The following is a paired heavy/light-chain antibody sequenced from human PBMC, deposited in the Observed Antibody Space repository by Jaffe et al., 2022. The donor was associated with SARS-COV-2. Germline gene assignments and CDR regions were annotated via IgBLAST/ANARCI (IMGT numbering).Heavy chain of an antibody. CDR1: GGSVTTFPWY. CDR2: ISYNANT. Sequence: QVQLQESGPGLVKPSETLSLTCTVSGGSVTTFPWYWGWIRQPPGKGLERIGHISYNANTDYNDDNPSLKNRVTISVDTSKNQFSLKLISVTAADTAVYFCVRHPTGFPNWFDPWGQGTLVIVSS. V-gene: IGHV4-39*01. CDR3: VRHPTGFPNWFDP. J-gene: IGHJ5*02. D-gene: IGHD3-9*01.
Light chain of an antibody. CDR2: WAS. J-gene: IGKJ4*01. CDR1: QSVSSSSNNKNY. CDR3: QQYYSTPS. Sequence: DIVMTQSPDSLAVSLGERATINCKSSQSVSSSSNNKNYLAWYQQKPGQSPKLLINWASIRESGVPDRFSGSGSGTDFTLTISSLQAEDVAVYHCQQYYSTPSFGGGTKVEIK. V-gene: IGKV4-1*01.